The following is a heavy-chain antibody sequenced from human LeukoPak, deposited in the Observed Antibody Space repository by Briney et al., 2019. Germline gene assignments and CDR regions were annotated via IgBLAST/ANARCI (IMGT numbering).Heavy chain of an antibody. CDR2: IWFDGSHK. D-gene: IGHD6-19*01. V-gene: IGHV3-33*01. Sequence: GGSLRLSCAASGFTFSSYGMHWVRQAPGKGLEWVAVIWFDGSHKYYADSVKGRFTVSRDNSKNTLYLQMHGLRAEDTAVYYCARNLYSTGWFYFDSWGQGTLVTVSS. CDR3: ARNLYSTGWFYFDS. CDR1: GFTFSSYG. J-gene: IGHJ4*02.